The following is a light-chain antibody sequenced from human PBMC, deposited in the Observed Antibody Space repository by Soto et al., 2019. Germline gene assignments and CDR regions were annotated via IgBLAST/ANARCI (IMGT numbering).Light chain of an antibody. CDR1: QSVLYSSNNNNR. CDR3: QQYYSIPWT. CDR2: WAS. J-gene: IGKJ1*01. Sequence: DIVMTQSPDSLAVSLGERATINCKSSQSVLYSSNNNNRLAWYQQKPGQPPKLLLYWASTRESGVPDRFSGSGSGTDFTLTISSLQAEDVAVYYCQQYYSIPWTFGQGTRVEIK. V-gene: IGKV4-1*01.